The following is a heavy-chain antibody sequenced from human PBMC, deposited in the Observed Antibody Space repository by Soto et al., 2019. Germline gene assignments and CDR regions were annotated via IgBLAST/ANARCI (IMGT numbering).Heavy chain of an antibody. CDR3: ATWFGSGSYYYYFDY. CDR1: GYTFTSYG. D-gene: IGHD1-26*01. Sequence: ASVKVSCKASGYTFTSYGISWARQAPGQGLEWMGWISAYNGNTNYAQKLQGRVTMTTDTSTSTAYMELRSLRSDDTAVYYCATWFGSGSYYYYFDYWGQGTLVTVSS. V-gene: IGHV1-18*01. J-gene: IGHJ4*02. CDR2: ISAYNGNT.